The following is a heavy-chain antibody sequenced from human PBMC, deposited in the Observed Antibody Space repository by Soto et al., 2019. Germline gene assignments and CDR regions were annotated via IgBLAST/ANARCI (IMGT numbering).Heavy chain of an antibody. CDR2: LYRDGRT. D-gene: IGHD1-1*01. V-gene: IGHV3-66*01. Sequence: GGSLRLSCAASGVTVSSNYMSWVRQAPGKGLEWVSVLYRDGRTYYAESVKGRFTISRDNFKNMVFLQMNSLRAEDTAVYYCARTILETTMDYFDYWGQGTLVTSPQ. CDR3: ARTILETTMDYFDY. CDR1: GVTVSSNY. J-gene: IGHJ4*02.